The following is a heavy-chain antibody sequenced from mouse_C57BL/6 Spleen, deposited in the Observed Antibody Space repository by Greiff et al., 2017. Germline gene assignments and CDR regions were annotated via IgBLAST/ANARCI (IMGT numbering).Heavy chain of an antibody. V-gene: IGHV1-76*01. Sequence: VQLQQSGAELVRPGASVKLSCKASGYTFTDYYINWVKQRPGQGLEWIARIYPGNGNTYYNEKFKGKAKLTAEKSSSTAYMQLSSLTSEDSAVYFCARSEIYDGSPFDVWGTGTTVTVSS. CDR3: ARSEIYDGSPFDV. CDR2: IYPGNGNT. D-gene: IGHD2-3*01. J-gene: IGHJ1*03. CDR1: GYTFTDYY.